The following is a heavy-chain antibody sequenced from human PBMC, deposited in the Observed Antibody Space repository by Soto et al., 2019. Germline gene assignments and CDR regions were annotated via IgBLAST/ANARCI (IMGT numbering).Heavy chain of an antibody. CDR3: VQTRCGGDCLEIYSSHAYYGLAV. V-gene: IGHV2-5*02. CDR1: GLSLRTTGVG. D-gene: IGHD2-21*02. J-gene: IGHJ6*02. CDR2: LYWDDDK. Sequence: QITLKESGPTLVKPTQTLTLTCTVSGLSLRTTGVGVGWVRQPPGKALEWLALLYWDDDKRYSPSLKSRLTITKDLSEKQVVLTMTNMDTVDTATYYCVQTRCGGDCLEIYSSHAYYGLAVWGQGTTVTVSS.